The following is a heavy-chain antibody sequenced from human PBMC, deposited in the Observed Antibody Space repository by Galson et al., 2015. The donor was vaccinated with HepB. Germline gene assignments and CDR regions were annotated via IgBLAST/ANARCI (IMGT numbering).Heavy chain of an antibody. D-gene: IGHD3-22*01. Sequence: SLRLSCAASGFAFSDYYMSWIRQAPGKGLEWVSYISSSSSYTNYADSVKGRFTISRDNAKNSLYLQMDSLRAEDTAVYYCARTHRPDSSGDYFDYWGQGTLVTVSS. CDR3: ARTHRPDSSGDYFDY. V-gene: IGHV3-11*06. CDR2: ISSSSSYT. CDR1: GFAFSDYY. J-gene: IGHJ4*02.